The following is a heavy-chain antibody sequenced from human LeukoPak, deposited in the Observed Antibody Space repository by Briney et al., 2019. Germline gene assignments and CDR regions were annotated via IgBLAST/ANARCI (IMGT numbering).Heavy chain of an antibody. Sequence: GGSLRLSCAASGFTFSSYAMSWVRQAPGKGLEWVSGISGSGGSTYYADSVKGRFTISRDNSKNTLYLQMNSLRAEDTAVYYCAKLPIIVVVAATWWFDPWGQGTLVTVSS. J-gene: IGHJ5*02. CDR1: GFTFSSYA. D-gene: IGHD2-15*01. CDR2: ISGSGGST. CDR3: AKLPIIVVVAATWWFDP. V-gene: IGHV3-23*01.